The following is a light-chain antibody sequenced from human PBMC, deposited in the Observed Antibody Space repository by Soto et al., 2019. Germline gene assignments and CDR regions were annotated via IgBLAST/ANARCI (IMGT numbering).Light chain of an antibody. CDR2: GAS. CDR1: QGLNTN. J-gene: IGKJ3*01. Sequence: IQLTQSPSSLSASVGDRVTITCRASQGLNTNLAWYQQKPGKAPNLLIYGASTLQKGVPSRFSGNGSGTDLTLTISSLQPEDIANYYCQQSNNYFTFGPGTKVDIK. V-gene: IGKV1-9*01. CDR3: QQSNNYFT.